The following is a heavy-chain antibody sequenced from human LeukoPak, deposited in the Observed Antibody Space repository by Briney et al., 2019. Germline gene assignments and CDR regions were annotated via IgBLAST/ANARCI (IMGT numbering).Heavy chain of an antibody. Sequence: PGGSLRLSCAASGLTFSNYAMNWVRQASGKGLEWVSGITDSGRKTYYADSVKGRFSISRDNSMNTLYLQMNSLRAEDTAIYYCARASFASGTPVDYWGQGTLVTVSS. V-gene: IGHV3-23*01. CDR1: GLTFSNYA. CDR2: ITDSGRKT. CDR3: ARASFASGTPVDY. D-gene: IGHD3-10*01. J-gene: IGHJ4*02.